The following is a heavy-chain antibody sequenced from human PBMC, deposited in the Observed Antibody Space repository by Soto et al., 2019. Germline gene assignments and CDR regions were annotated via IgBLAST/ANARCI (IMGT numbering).Heavy chain of an antibody. V-gene: IGHV4-34*01. CDR3: ARGRTRLAPQYNWFDP. CDR2: INHSGST. CDR1: GGSFSGYY. J-gene: IGHJ5*02. Sequence: SETLSLTCAVYGGSFSGYYWSWIRQPPGKGLEWIGEINHSGSTNYNPSLKSRVTISVDTSKNQFSLKLSSVTAADTAVYYCARGRTRLAPQYNWFDPWGQGTLVTV.